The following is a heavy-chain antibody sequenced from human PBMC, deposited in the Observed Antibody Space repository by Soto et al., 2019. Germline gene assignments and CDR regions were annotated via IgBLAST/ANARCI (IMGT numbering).Heavy chain of an antibody. V-gene: IGHV4-4*07. Sequence: SETLSLTCTVSGGSISSYYWSWIRQPAGKGLEWIGRIYTSGSTNYNPSLKSRVTMSVDTSKNQFSLKLSSVTAADTAVYYCARDWGSITMIVPWFDTWGQGTLVTVSS. CDR1: GGSISSYY. J-gene: IGHJ5*02. CDR2: IYTSGST. CDR3: ARDWGSITMIVPWFDT. D-gene: IGHD3-22*01.